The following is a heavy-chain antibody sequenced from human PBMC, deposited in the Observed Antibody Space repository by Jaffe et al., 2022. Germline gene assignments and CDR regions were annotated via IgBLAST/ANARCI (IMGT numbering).Heavy chain of an antibody. V-gene: IGHV1-2*02. CDR1: GYTFTGYY. CDR3: ARAPILIVGATSTGIWSWYFDL. D-gene: IGHD1-26*01. J-gene: IGHJ2*01. Sequence: QVQLVQSGAEVKKPGASVKVSCKASGYTFTGYYMHWVRQAPGQGLEWMGWINPNSGGTNYAQKFQGRVTMTRDTSISTAYMELSRLRSDDTAVYYCARAPILIVGATSTGIWSWYFDLWGRGTLVTVSS. CDR2: INPNSGGT.